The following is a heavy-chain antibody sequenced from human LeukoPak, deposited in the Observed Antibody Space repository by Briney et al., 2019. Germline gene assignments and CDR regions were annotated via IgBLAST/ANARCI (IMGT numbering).Heavy chain of an antibody. CDR2: ISYDGSNK. D-gene: IGHD3-3*01. CDR3: AREHNTYYDFWSGYSYGMDV. V-gene: IGHV3-30-3*01. CDR1: GFTFSSYA. J-gene: IGHJ6*02. Sequence: GGSLRLSCAASGFTFSSYAMHWVRQAPGKGLECVAVISYDGSNKYYADSVKGRFTISRDNSKNALYLQMNSLRAEDTAVYYCAREHNTYYDFWSGYSYGMDVWGQGTTVTVSS.